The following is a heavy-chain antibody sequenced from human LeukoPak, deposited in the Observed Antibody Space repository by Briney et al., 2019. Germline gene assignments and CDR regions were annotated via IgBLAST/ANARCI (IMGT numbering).Heavy chain of an antibody. Sequence: GGSLRLSCAASGFTFSDYYMSWIRHAPGRGLEWVSYIICIGSTIYYAASVKGRFTISRDNAKNTLYLKMNSLRAEDTAVYYCAREYGDYSFDYWGQGTLVTVSS. V-gene: IGHV3-11*04. CDR3: AREYGDYSFDY. CDR1: GFTFSDYY. J-gene: IGHJ4*02. D-gene: IGHD4-17*01. CDR2: IICIGSTI.